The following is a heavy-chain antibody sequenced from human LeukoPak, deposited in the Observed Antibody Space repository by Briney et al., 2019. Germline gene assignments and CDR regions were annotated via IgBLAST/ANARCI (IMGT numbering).Heavy chain of an antibody. CDR3: ARATMGNYYYYYYMDV. CDR2: IYTSGST. J-gene: IGHJ6*03. CDR1: GGSISSGSYY. D-gene: IGHD3-10*01. Sequence: PSQTLSLTCTVSGGSISSGSYYWSWIRQPAGKGLEWIGRIYTSGSTNYNPSLKSRVTLSVDTSKNQFSLKLSSVTAADTAVYYCARATMGNYYYYYYMDVWGKGTTVTVSS. V-gene: IGHV4-61*02.